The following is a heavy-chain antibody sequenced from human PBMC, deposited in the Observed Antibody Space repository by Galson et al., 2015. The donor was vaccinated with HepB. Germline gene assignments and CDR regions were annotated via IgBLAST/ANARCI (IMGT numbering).Heavy chain of an antibody. J-gene: IGHJ4*02. CDR1: AYAFIGYY. D-gene: IGHD3-10*01. V-gene: IGHV1-2*06. CDR3: ASPSSSGSYFPDY. Sequence: SVKVSCKASAYAFIGYYLHWVRQAPGQGLEWMGRINPNNGDTNYAQYFQGRVTMTTDTSISTAYMELSGLRSDDTAIYYCASPSSSGSYFPDYWGRGTLVTVSS. CDR2: INPNNGDT.